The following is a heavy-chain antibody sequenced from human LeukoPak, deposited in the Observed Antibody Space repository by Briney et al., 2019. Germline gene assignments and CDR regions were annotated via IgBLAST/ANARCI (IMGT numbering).Heavy chain of an antibody. CDR2: ISYDGSNK. CDR3: ARGQKYYYDSSGLD. CDR1: GFTFSSYA. Sequence: GGSLRLSCAASGFTFSSYAMHWVRQAPGKGLEWVAVISYDGSNKYYADSVKGRFTISRDNSKNTLYLQMNSLRAEDTAVYYCARGQKYYYDSSGLDWGQGTPVTVSS. V-gene: IGHV3-30*01. D-gene: IGHD3-22*01. J-gene: IGHJ4*02.